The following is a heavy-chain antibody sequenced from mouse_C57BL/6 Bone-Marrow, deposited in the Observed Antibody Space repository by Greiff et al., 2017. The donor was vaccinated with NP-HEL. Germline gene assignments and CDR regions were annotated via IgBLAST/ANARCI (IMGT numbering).Heavy chain of an antibody. Sequence: DVKLVESGGGLVQPGGSLKLSCAASGFTFSDYYMYWVRQTPEKRLEWVAYISNGGGSTYYPDTVKGRFTISRDNAKNTLYLQMSRLKSEDTAMYYCARGFYYYGSSYPYYAMDYWGQGTSVTVSS. CDR3: ARGFYYYGSSYPYYAMDY. CDR1: GFTFSDYY. D-gene: IGHD1-1*01. J-gene: IGHJ4*01. V-gene: IGHV5-12*01. CDR2: ISNGGGST.